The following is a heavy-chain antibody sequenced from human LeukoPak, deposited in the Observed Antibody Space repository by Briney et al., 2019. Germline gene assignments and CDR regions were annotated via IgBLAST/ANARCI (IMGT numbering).Heavy chain of an antibody. V-gene: IGHV1-8*01. CDR2: LNLNSGNT. D-gene: IGHD2-2*02. CDR3: ARGFGGYCSSTSCYKYYYYYYMDV. Sequence: ASVKVSCKASGYTFTSYDINWVRQATGQGLEWMGWLNLNSGNTGYAQKFQGRATMTRNTSISTAYMELSSLRSEDTAVYYCARGFGGYCSSTSCYKYYYYYYMDVWGKGTTVTVSS. J-gene: IGHJ6*03. CDR1: GYTFTSYD.